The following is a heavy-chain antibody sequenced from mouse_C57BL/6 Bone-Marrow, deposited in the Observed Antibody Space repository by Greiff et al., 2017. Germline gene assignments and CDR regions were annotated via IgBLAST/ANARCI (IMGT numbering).Heavy chain of an antibody. J-gene: IGHJ2*01. CDR1: GFTFSSYA. V-gene: IGHV5-4*01. CDR2: ISDGGSYT. Sequence: VQRVESGGGLVKPGGSLKLSCAASGFTFSSYAMSWVRQTPEKRLEWVATISDGGSYTYYPDNVKGRFTISRDNAKNNLYLQMSHLKSEDTAMYYCARGLTGYFDYWGQGTTLTVSS. CDR3: ARGLTGYFDY.